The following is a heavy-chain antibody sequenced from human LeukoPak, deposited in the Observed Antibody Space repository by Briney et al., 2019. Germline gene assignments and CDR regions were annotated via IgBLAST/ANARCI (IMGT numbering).Heavy chain of an antibody. Sequence: EWVANIKQDGSEKYYVDSVKGRFTISRDNAKNSLYLQMNSLRAEDTAVYYCARGRGNSYVWGQGTMVSVSS. CDR2: IKQDGSEK. V-gene: IGHV3-7*01. J-gene: IGHJ3*01. CDR3: ARGRGNSYV. D-gene: IGHD5-18*01.